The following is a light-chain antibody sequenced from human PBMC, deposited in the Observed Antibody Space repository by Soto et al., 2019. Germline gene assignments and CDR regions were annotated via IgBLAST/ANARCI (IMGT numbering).Light chain of an antibody. V-gene: IGKV1-33*01. CDR2: AAS. Sequence: DTQMTQSPSSLSASVGDRVTTTCQASQDISQYLNWYQHKPGKAPKLLIYAASNLETGVPSRFSGSGSATDFTFTISSLQPEDIATYYCQHYDNIPYSFGQGTKVDIK. J-gene: IGKJ2*03. CDR3: QHYDNIPYS. CDR1: QDISQY.